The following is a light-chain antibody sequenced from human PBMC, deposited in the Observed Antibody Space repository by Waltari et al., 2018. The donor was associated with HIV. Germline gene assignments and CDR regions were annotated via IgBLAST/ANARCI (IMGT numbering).Light chain of an antibody. J-gene: IGLJ1*01. CDR2: EVT. CDR3: SSYRSTSTLGV. CDR1: SSNVGGYNY. Sequence: QSALTQPASVSGSPGHSITISCTVTSSNVGGYNYVSCYQHHPGKAPKLIIFEVTNRPSGVSNRFSGSNSGNTASLTISALQADDEADYYCSSYRSTSTLGVFGTGTKVIVL. V-gene: IGLV2-14*01.